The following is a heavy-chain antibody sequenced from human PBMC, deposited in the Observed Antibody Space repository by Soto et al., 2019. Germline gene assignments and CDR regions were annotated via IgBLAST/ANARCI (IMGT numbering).Heavy chain of an antibody. J-gene: IGHJ4*02. CDR2: ISDSGSLT. Sequence: QVQLVESGGGLVKPEGSLRLSCAASGFTFSAYYMSWIRQAPGKGLEWVSYISDSGSLTHYGDSVKGRFTISRDNAKASPYLQMDSLRAEDTAIYYCASALVLGVGALSQWGQGTLVTVSS. CDR1: GFTFSAYY. CDR3: ASALVLGVGALSQ. V-gene: IGHV3-11*01. D-gene: IGHD1-26*01.